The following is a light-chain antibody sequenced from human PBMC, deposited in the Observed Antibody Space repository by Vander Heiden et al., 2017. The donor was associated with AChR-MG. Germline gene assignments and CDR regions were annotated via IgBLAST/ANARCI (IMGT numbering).Light chain of an antibody. J-gene: IGLJ3*02. Sequence: SVLAQPPSASGTPGQTVTISRSGSSSNFGNHIVYWYQQVQGTAPKLLIYRNNQRPSGVPDRFFGSKSATSASLAISGLRSEDEAHYFCGSWDDTLTGWVFGGGTKLTVL. CDR3: GSWDDTLTGWV. CDR2: RNN. CDR1: SSNFGNHI. V-gene: IGLV1-47*01.